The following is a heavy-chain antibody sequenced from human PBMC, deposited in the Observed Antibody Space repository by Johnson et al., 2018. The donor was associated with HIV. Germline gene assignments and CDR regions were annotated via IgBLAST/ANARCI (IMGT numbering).Heavy chain of an antibody. V-gene: IGHV3-33*08. CDR3: ARISGWSLADAFDI. CDR1: GFTFSSYA. J-gene: IGHJ3*02. D-gene: IGHD6-19*01. Sequence: QVQLVESGGGLVQPGGSLRLSCAAYGFTFSSYAMSWVRQAPGKGLEWVAFIRYDGSNKYYADSVKGRFTISRDNSKNTLYLQMTSLRAEDTAVYYCARISGWSLADAFDIWDQGTMVTVSS. CDR2: IRYDGSNK.